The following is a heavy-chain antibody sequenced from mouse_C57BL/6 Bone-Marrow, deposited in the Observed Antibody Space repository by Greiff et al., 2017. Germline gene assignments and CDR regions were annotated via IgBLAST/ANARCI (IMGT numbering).Heavy chain of an antibody. CDR1: GYTFTSYW. CDR3: ARQGYGYAMDY. Sequence: QVQLQQPGAELVKPGASVKMSCKASGYTFTSYWITWVKQRPGQGLEWIGDIYPGSGSTNYNEKFQSQATLPVDTSSRTAYMQLSSLTSDDSAVYYCARQGYGYAMDYWGQGTSVTVSS. J-gene: IGHJ4*01. CDR2: IYPGSGST. D-gene: IGHD2-14*01. V-gene: IGHV1-55*01.